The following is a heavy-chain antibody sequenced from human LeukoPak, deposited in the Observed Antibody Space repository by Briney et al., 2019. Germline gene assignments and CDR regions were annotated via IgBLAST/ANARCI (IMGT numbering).Heavy chain of an antibody. CDR1: GFTFSDFW. D-gene: IGHD1-1*01. V-gene: IGHV3-7*01. Sequence: PEGSLRLSCAGPGFTFSDFWMTWVRQTPGKGLEWVANIKEDGTEKNLVDSVKGRFTISRDNTKNLLFLEMNNLRGDDTAIYYCVRESRPGGAMGLYHNLDYWGQGTLVAVSS. CDR3: VRESRPGGAMGLYHNLDY. J-gene: IGHJ4*02. CDR2: IKEDGTEK.